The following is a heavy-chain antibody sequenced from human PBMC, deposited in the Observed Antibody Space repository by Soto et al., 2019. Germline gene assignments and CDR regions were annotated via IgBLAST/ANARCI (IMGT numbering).Heavy chain of an antibody. D-gene: IGHD3-3*01. CDR3: ARMRYDFWSGYYSYYYYMDV. Sequence: SGPTLVNPTETLTLTCTVSGFSLSNARMGVSWIRQPPGKALEWLAHIFSNDEKSYSTSLKSRLTISKDTSKSQVVLTMTNMDPVDTATYYCARMRYDFWSGYYSYYYYMDVSGKGTTVTVSS. J-gene: IGHJ6*03. V-gene: IGHV2-26*01. CDR1: GFSLSNARMG. CDR2: IFSNDEK.